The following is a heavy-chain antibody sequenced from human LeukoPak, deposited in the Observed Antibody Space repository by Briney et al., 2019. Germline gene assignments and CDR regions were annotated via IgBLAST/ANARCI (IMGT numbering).Heavy chain of an antibody. Sequence: TSETLSLTRTVSGGPLSSFHWSWVRQPAGKGLEWLGLIYTSGSTNYSPSLKSRLTMSVDASKHQFSLKLSSVTAADTAVYYCARDFDSWGQGTLVTVSS. J-gene: IGHJ4*02. CDR3: ARDFDS. CDR2: IYTSGST. V-gene: IGHV4-4*07. CDR1: GGPLSSFH.